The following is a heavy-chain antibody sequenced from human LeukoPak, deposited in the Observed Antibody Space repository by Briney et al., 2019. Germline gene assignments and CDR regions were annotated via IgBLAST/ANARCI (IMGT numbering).Heavy chain of an antibody. Sequence: SETLSLTCTVSGGSISGYYWSWIRQPPGKGLEWIGFTYYSGSTNYNPSLKSRVTISVDTSKNQFSLTLSSVTAADTAVYYCARYGYCSSGRCYYDNWGQGTLVTVSS. CDR3: ARYGYCSSGRCYYDN. CDR2: TYYSGST. V-gene: IGHV4-59*01. J-gene: IGHJ4*02. CDR1: GGSISGYY. D-gene: IGHD2-15*01.